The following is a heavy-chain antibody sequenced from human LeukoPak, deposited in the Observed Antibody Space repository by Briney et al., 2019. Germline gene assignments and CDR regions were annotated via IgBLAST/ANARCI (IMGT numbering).Heavy chain of an antibody. Sequence: SETLSLTCTVSGDSISCYSWSWIRQPPGKGLEWIGYVYYSGSTNYNPSLKSRVTISVDTSKNQFSLKLSSVTAADTAVYYCARAIDSSGWSIYYFDYWGQGTLVTVSS. CDR1: GDSISCYS. V-gene: IGHV4-59*01. J-gene: IGHJ4*02. CDR3: ARAIDSSGWSIYYFDY. D-gene: IGHD6-19*01. CDR2: VYYSGST.